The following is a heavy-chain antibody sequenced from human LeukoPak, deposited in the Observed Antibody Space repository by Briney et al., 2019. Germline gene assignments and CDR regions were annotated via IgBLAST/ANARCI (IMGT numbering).Heavy chain of an antibody. CDR2: INAGNGNT. D-gene: IGHD6-19*01. J-gene: IGHJ6*03. CDR3: ARGRSSGWYQGNYYYYYMDV. CDR1: GYTFTSYA. Sequence: GASVKVSCKASGYTFTSYAMHWVRQAPGQSLEWMGWINAGNGNTKYSQEFQGRVTITRDTSASTAYMELSSLRSEDMAVYYCARGRSSGWYQGNYYYYYMDVWGKGTTVTVSS. V-gene: IGHV1-3*03.